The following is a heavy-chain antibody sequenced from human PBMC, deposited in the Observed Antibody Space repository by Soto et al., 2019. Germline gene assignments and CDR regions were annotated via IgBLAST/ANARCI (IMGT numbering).Heavy chain of an antibody. J-gene: IGHJ6*02. CDR2: IYYSGST. CDR3: ARGAGGGSYYYYYYYGMDV. V-gene: IGHV4-61*01. D-gene: IGHD1-26*01. CDR1: GGSVSSGSYY. Sequence: SETLSLTCTVSGGSVSSGSYYWSWIRQPPGKGLEWIGYIYYSGSTNYNPSLKSRVTISVDTSKNQFSLKLSSVTAADTAVYYCARGAGGGSYYYYYYYGMDVWGHGTTVTVS.